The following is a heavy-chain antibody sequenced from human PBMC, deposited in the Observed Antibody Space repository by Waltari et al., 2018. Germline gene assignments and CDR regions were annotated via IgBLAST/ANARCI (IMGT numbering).Heavy chain of an antibody. D-gene: IGHD5-12*01. CDR2: IIPIFGTA. CDR3: VSGGYSGYDSYFDY. J-gene: IGHJ4*02. V-gene: IGHV1-69*06. Sequence: QVQLVQSGAEVKKPGSSVKVSCKASGGTFSSYAISWVRQAPGQGLEGMGGIIPIFGTANDAQKFQGRVTITADKSTSTAYMELSSLRSEDTAVYYCVSGGYSGYDSYFDYWGQGTLVTVSS. CDR1: GGTFSSYA.